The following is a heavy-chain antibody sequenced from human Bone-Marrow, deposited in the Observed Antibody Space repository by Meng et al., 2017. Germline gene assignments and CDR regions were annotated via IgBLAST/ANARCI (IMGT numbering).Heavy chain of an antibody. V-gene: IGHV3-21*04. J-gene: IGHJ4*02. D-gene: IGHD3-22*01. CDR1: GFTFSSYS. CDR2: ISSSSSYI. Sequence: GESLKISCAASGFTFSSYSMNWVRQAPGKGLEWVSSISSSSSYIYYADSVKGRFTISRDNAKNSLYLQMNSLRAEDTAVYYCARAGGSSFYYDSSGYRYYFDYWGQGTLVTVSS. CDR3: ARAGGSSFYYDSSGYRYYFDY.